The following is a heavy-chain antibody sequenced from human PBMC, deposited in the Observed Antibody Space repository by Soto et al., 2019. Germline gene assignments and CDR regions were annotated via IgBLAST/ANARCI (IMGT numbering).Heavy chain of an antibody. J-gene: IGHJ4*02. D-gene: IGHD3-22*01. V-gene: IGHV3-73*01. CDR1: GFTFSGSA. CDR2: IRSKANSYAT. CDR3: TTLIITGKIHFDY. Sequence: EVQLVESGGGLVQPGGSLKLSCAASGFTFSGSAMHWVRQASGKGLEWVGRIRSKANSYATAYAASVKGRFTISRDDSKNTAYLQMNSLKTEDTAVYYCTTLIITGKIHFDYWGQGTLVTVSS.